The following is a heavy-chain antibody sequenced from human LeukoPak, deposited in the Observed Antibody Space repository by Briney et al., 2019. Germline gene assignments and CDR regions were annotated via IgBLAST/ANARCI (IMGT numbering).Heavy chain of an antibody. Sequence: GGSLRLSCAASGFIFSNYAMSWVRQAPGKGLEWVSVISGSGDSIYYADSVKGRFTISRDNSKNTLYLQMSSLRAEDTAIYYCAKDPAWGFGEFHFDYWGQGTLVTVSS. CDR2: ISGSGDSI. D-gene: IGHD3-10*01. V-gene: IGHV3-23*01. CDR1: GFIFSNYA. CDR3: AKDPAWGFGEFHFDY. J-gene: IGHJ4*02.